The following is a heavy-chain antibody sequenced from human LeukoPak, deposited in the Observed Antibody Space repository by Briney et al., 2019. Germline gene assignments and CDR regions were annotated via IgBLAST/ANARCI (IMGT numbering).Heavy chain of an antibody. Sequence: PSETLSLTCTVSGYSISSGYYWGWIRQPPGKGLEWIGSIYHSGSTYYNPSLKSRVTISVDTSKNQFSLKLSSVTAADTAVYYCARDHIVVVVAATPEDWFDPWGQGTLVTVSS. V-gene: IGHV4-38-2*02. J-gene: IGHJ5*02. CDR3: ARDHIVVVVAATPEDWFDP. CDR1: GYSISSGYY. CDR2: IYHSGST. D-gene: IGHD2-15*01.